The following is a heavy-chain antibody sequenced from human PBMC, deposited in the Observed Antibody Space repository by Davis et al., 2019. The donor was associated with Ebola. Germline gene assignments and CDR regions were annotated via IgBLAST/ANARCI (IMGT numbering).Heavy chain of an antibody. Sequence: PGGSLRLSCTTPGFTFDDYALSWVRQAPGKGLEWVGFIRKTAFGGTPEYAASVKGRFTILRDDSKSIAYLQMNSLKTEDSAVYYCLREDNRKLLKSDFWGQGTLVTVSS. CDR3: LREDNRKLLKSDF. CDR2: IRKTAFGGTP. J-gene: IGHJ4*02. CDR1: GFTFDDYA. D-gene: IGHD2-21*01. V-gene: IGHV3-49*04.